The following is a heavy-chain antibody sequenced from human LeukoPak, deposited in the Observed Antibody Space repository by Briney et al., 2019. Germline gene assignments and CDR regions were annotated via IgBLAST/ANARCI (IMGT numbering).Heavy chain of an antibody. CDR1: GASISSYF. D-gene: IGHD6-19*01. CDR2: IYTSGST. V-gene: IGHV4-4*07. J-gene: IGHJ4*02. CDR3: AREPRNSDWYSIDY. Sequence: SGTLSLTCTVSGASISSYFRSWIRQPAGKGLEWIGRIYTSGSTDYNPSLKSRVTMSVDTSKNQFSLRLNSVTAADTAVYYCAREPRNSDWYSIDYWGQGTLATVSS.